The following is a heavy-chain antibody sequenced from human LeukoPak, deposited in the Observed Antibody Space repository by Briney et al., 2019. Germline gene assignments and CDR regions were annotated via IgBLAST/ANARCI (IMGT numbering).Heavy chain of an antibody. CDR2: ITNDGSRQ. J-gene: IGHJ5*02. V-gene: IGHV3-33*05. CDR1: IFVFSEYY. Sequence: GGSLRLSCETSIFVFSEYYMHWVRLAPGKGLEWLAVITNDGSRQYYADSVKGRFTVSRDNSKNTLYLQMSSLRAEDTAIYYCAREVWYTSSPWKWFDPWGQGTLVTVSS. D-gene: IGHD6-13*01. CDR3: AREVWYTSSPWKWFDP.